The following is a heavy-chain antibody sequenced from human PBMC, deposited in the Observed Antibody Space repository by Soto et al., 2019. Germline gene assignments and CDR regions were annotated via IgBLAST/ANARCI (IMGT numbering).Heavy chain of an antibody. CDR2: IDPSDSQT. CDR3: ARQIYDSDTGPNFQYYFDS. Sequence: GESLRISCKGSGYSFAGYWITWVRQKPGKGLEWMGRIDPSDSQTYYSPSFRGHVTISVTKSITTVFLQWSSLRASDTAMYYCARQIYDSDTGPNFQYYFDSWGQGTPVTVSS. CDR1: GYSFAGYW. V-gene: IGHV5-10-1*01. J-gene: IGHJ4*02. D-gene: IGHD3-22*01.